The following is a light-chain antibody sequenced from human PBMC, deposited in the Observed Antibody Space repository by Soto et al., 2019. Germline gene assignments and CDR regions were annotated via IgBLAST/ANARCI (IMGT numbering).Light chain of an antibody. J-gene: IGLJ2*01. CDR1: SSDVGGYNY. Sequence: QSVLTQPPSASGSPGQSVTISCTGTSSDVGGYNYVSWYQQRPGKAPKPMIFDVSKRPSGVPDRFSGSKSGNTASLTVSGLQPEDEADYYCSSFAGTTTVGVFGGGTKVTV. CDR2: DVS. CDR3: SSFAGTTTVGV. V-gene: IGLV2-8*01.